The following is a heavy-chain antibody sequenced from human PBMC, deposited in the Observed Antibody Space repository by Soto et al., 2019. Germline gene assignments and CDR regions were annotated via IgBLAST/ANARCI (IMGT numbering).Heavy chain of an antibody. D-gene: IGHD5-12*01. CDR3: ARDGVDGRSKPLYYYYGMDV. CDR2: ISAYNGNT. Sequence: GASVKVSCKASGYTFTSYGISWVRQAPGQGLEWMGWISAYNGNTNYAQKLQGRVTMTTDTSTSTAYMELRSLRSDDTAVYYCARDGVDGRSKPLYYYYGMDVWGQGTTVTVSS. J-gene: IGHJ6*02. CDR1: GYTFTSYG. V-gene: IGHV1-18*04.